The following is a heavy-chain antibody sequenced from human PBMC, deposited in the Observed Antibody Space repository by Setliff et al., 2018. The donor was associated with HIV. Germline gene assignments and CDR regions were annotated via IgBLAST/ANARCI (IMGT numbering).Heavy chain of an antibody. CDR2: IHYNERT. D-gene: IGHD3-22*01. CDR3: ASRVYYYDSNNFLREEGFDP. J-gene: IGHJ5*02. V-gene: IGHV4-39*01. CDR1: GGSASNSRYY. Sequence: PSETLSLTCTVSGGSASNSRYYWAWIRQPPGKGLEYIGSIHYNERTYYSPSLKSRVALSIDTSKNQFTLNLTSVTAADTAVYYCASRVYYYDSNNFLREEGFDPWGQGTLVTVSS.